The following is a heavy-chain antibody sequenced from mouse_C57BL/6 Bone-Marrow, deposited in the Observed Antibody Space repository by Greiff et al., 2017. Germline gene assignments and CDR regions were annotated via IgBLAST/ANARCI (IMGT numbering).Heavy chain of an antibody. V-gene: IGHV7-1*01. CDR1: GFTFSDFY. CDR2: SRNKANDYTT. Sequence: EVKVVESGGGLVQSGRSLRLSCATSGFTFSDFYMEWVRQAPGKGLEWIAASRNKANDYTTEYSASVKGRFIVSRDTSQSILYLQMNALRAEDTAIYYCARGTGTHAMDYWGQGTSVTVSS. CDR3: ARGTGTHAMDY. D-gene: IGHD4-1*01. J-gene: IGHJ4*01.